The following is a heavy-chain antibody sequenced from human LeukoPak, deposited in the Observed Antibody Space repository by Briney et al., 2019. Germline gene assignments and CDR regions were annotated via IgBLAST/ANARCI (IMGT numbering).Heavy chain of an antibody. CDR3: AKWTAFYYDSSGYADY. Sequence: GGSLRLSCAASGFTFSSYAMSWVRQAPGKGLEWVSAISGSGGSTYYADSVKGRFTISRDNSKNTLYLQMNSLRAEDTAVYYCAKWTAFYYDSSGYADYWGQGTLVTVSS. V-gene: IGHV3-23*01. D-gene: IGHD3-22*01. CDR1: GFTFSSYA. J-gene: IGHJ4*02. CDR2: ISGSGGST.